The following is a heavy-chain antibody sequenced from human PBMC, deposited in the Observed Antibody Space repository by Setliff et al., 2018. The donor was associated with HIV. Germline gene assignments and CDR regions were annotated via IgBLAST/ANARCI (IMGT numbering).Heavy chain of an antibody. CDR3: ARIKPLLAVAGTGWFDP. J-gene: IGHJ5*02. V-gene: IGHV3-23*01. CDR1: GFTFSDYT. CDR2: ISGSSYST. Sequence: GGSLRLSCAASGFTFSDYTMSWVRQGPGKGLEWVSCISGSSYSTYYADSVKGRFTISRDNSEDTLFLQMDSLRAEDTAVYYCARIKPLLAVAGTGWFDPWGQGTLVTVSS. D-gene: IGHD6-19*01.